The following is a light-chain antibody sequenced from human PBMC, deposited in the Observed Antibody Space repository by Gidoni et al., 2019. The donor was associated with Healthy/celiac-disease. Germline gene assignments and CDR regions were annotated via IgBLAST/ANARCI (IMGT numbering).Light chain of an antibody. Sequence: SYVLTQPPSVSVAPGQTARITCGGNNLGSKSVHWYQQEPGQAPVLVVHDDSDRPSGIPEPFPGSNSGNTATLTISRVEAGDEADYYCQVWDSSSDVVFGGGTKLTVL. CDR3: QVWDSSSDVV. CDR2: DDS. CDR1: NLGSKS. J-gene: IGLJ2*01. V-gene: IGLV3-21*02.